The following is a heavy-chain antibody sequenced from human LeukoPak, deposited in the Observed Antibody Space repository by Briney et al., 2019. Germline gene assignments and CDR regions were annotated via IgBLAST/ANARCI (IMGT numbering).Heavy chain of an antibody. CDR3: ARGLGNFDL. J-gene: IGHJ2*01. CDR1: GGSISSNSFY. CDR2: ISYSGRT. Sequence: PSETLSLTCTVSGGSISSNSFYWGWIRQPPGKGLEWIASISYSGRTYYNPSLKSRVTISLDTSKNQFSLKLTSVTAADTAVYFCARGLGNFDLWGRGTLVTVSS. V-gene: IGHV4-39*07. D-gene: IGHD2-15*01.